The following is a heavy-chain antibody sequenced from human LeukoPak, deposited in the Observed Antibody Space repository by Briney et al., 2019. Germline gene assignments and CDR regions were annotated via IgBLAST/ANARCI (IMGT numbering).Heavy chain of an antibody. Sequence: SQTLSLTCTVSGGSISSGGYYWSWIRQPPGKGLEWIGYIYHSGSTYYNPSLESRVTISVDRSKNQFSLKLSSVTAADTAVYYCARWVREEIAAAGRFDYWGQGTLVTVSS. J-gene: IGHJ4*02. CDR3: ARWVREEIAAAGRFDY. V-gene: IGHV4-30-2*01. D-gene: IGHD6-13*01. CDR1: GGSISSGGYY. CDR2: IYHSGST.